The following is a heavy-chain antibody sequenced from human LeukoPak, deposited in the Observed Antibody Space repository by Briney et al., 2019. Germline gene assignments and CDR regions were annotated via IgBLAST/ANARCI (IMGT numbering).Heavy chain of an antibody. V-gene: IGHV4-39*01. Sequence: PSETLSLTCTVSGGSIGSSSYYWGWIRQPPGKGLNWIGSIYYSGSTYYNPSLKSRVTISVDTSKNQFSLKLSSVTAADTAVYYCPRGTLGHYYDSSGSIDYWGQGTLVTVSS. CDR3: PRGTLGHYYDSSGSIDY. CDR2: IYYSGST. D-gene: IGHD3-22*01. J-gene: IGHJ4*02. CDR1: GGSIGSSSYY.